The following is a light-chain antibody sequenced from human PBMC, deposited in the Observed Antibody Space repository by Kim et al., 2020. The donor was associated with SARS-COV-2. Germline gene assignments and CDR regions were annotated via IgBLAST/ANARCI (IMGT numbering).Light chain of an antibody. CDR2: GAS. CDR1: QNIKNY. CDR3: HQSYSTPFS. V-gene: IGKV1-39*01. J-gene: IGKJ3*01. Sequence: AAVGDRVTVTCRASQNIKNYLNWYQQKPGKAPQLLIYGASNLQSGVPSRFSGSGSGTDFTLTISSLRPDDFAVYFCHQSYSTPFSFGPGTKVDIK.